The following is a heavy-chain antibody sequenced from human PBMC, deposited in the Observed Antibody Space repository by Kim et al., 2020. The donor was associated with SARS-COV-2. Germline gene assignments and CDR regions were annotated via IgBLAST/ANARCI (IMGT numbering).Heavy chain of an antibody. J-gene: IGHJ6*02. Sequence: SVKGRYTIPRDNAKNSLYLQMNSLRAEDTAVYYCARSLRLHYYSYYGMDVWGQGTTVTVSS. CDR3: ARSLRLHYYSYYGMDV. V-gene: IGHV3-7*04.